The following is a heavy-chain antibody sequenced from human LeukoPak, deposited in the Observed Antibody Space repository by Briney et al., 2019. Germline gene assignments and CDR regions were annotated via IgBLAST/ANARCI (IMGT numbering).Heavy chain of an antibody. D-gene: IGHD6-13*01. CDR2: IIPIFGTA. CDR1: GGTFSSYA. J-gene: IGHJ5*02. CDR3: ARVLGQQLVRGWCDP. V-gene: IGHV1-69*05. Sequence: SVKVSSKASGGTFSSYAISWVRQAPGQGLEWMGGIIPIFGTANYAQKFQGRVTITTDESTSTAYMELSSLRSEDTAVYYCARVLGQQLVRGWCDPWGQGTLVTVSS.